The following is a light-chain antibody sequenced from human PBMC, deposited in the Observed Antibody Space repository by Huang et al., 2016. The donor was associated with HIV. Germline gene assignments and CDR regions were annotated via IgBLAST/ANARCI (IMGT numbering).Light chain of an antibody. V-gene: IGKV3-15*01. Sequence: EIVTTQSPAIRSVSPGERATLPCRASQSVSSNLSWYQQKPGQAPRLLIYGAATRAASIPAWCSGGGAERGYSLTISSLQADDVAVYYCQQYNSRPPTFGRGTKVEIK. CDR3: QQYNSRPPT. CDR1: QSVSSN. CDR2: GAA. J-gene: IGKJ3*01.